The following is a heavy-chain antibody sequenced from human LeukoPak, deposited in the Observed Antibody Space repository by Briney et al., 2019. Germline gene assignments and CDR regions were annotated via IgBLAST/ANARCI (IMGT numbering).Heavy chain of an antibody. CDR1: GFTFSSYG. Sequence: GRSPRLSCVASGFTFSSYGMEWVRQAPGKGLEWVAVIWYDGSNKYYADSVKGRFAISRDNSKNTLYLQLNSLRAEDTAVYYCARGRGFGGFGELSPWGQGTVVTVSS. CDR3: ARGRGFGGFGELSP. J-gene: IGHJ5*02. V-gene: IGHV3-33*01. CDR2: IWYDGSNK. D-gene: IGHD3-10*01.